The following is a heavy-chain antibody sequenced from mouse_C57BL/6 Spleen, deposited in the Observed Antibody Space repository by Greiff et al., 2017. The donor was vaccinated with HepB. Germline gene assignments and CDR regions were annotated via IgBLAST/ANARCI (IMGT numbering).Heavy chain of an antibody. CDR2: INPNNGGT. Sequence: EVQLQQSGPELVKPGASVKMSCKASGYTFTDYNMHWVKQSHGKSLEWIGYINPNNGGTSYNQKFKGKATLTVNKSSSTAYMELRSLTSEDSAVYYCARSQLTGPVFDYWGQGTTLTVSS. CDR1: GYTFTDYN. V-gene: IGHV1-22*01. D-gene: IGHD4-1*01. CDR3: ARSQLTGPVFDY. J-gene: IGHJ2*01.